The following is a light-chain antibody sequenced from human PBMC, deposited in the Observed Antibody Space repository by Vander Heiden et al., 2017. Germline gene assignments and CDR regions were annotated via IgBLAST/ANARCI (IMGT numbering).Light chain of an antibody. CDR3: QQDDTTMYT. CDR2: WAS. CDR1: QSLLYSSNNLNY. Sequence: DIVMTQSPDSLAVSLGGRATINCKSSQSLLYSSNNLNYLAWYQQRPGQPPKLLITWASTRESGVPDRFSGSGSGTDFTLTIRSLQAEDVAVYFCQQDDTTMYTFGQGTILEIK. V-gene: IGKV4-1*01. J-gene: IGKJ2*01.